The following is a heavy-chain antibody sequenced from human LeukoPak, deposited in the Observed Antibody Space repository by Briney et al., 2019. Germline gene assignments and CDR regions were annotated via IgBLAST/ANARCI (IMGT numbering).Heavy chain of an antibody. V-gene: IGHV1-24*01. J-gene: IGHJ4*02. CDR1: GYTLTELS. D-gene: IGHD3-3*01. CDR2: FDPEDGET. CDR3: ATFYDFWSGYYPFDY. Sequence: ASVKVSCKVSGYTLTELSMHWVRQAPGKGLEWMGGFDPEDGETIYAQKFQGRVTMTEDTSTDTAYTELSSLRSEDTAVYYCATFYDFWSGYYPFDYWGQGTLVTVSS.